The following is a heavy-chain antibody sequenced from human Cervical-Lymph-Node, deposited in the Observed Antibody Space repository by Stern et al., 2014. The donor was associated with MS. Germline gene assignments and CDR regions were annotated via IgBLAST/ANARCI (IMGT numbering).Heavy chain of an antibody. V-gene: IGHV1-46*01. J-gene: IGHJ5*02. Sequence: QVQLVESGAEVKKPGASVRVSCKASGYTFTNYYMHWVRQAPGQGLEWMGIINPRGGSTNYAQKFQGRVTMTRDTSTSTVYMELGSLRSDDTAVYYCARNQGIAATGSNWLDPWGQGTLVTVSS. CDR1: GYTFTNYY. CDR2: INPRGGST. CDR3: ARNQGIAATGSNWLDP. D-gene: IGHD6-13*01.